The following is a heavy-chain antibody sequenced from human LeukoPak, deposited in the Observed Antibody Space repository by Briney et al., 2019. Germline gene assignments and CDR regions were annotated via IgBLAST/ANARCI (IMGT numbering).Heavy chain of an antibody. CDR3: AKDLERYYYDSSGYYFRYYFDY. J-gene: IGHJ4*02. CDR1: GFTFSSYE. V-gene: IGHV3-48*03. D-gene: IGHD3-22*01. CDR2: ISSSGSTI. Sequence: GGSLRLSCAASGFTFSSYEMNWVRQAPGKGLEWVLYISSSGSTIYYADSVKGRFTISRDNAKNSLYLQMNSLRAEDTAVYYCAKDLERYYYDSSGYYFRYYFDYWGQGTLDTVSS.